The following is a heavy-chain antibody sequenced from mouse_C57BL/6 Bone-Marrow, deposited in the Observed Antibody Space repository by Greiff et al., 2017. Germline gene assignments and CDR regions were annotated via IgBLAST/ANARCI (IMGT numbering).Heavy chain of an antibody. CDR1: GYAFSSYW. CDR2: IYPGDGDT. J-gene: IGHJ1*03. V-gene: IGHV1-80*01. D-gene: IGHD1-1*02. Sequence: QVQLQQSGAELVKPGASVKISCKASGYAFSSYWMNWVKQRPGKGLEWIGQIYPGDGDTNYNGKFKGKATLTADKSSSPAYMQLSSLTSEDSAVYFCARDYVPDEDIDVWGTGTTVTVSS. CDR3: ARDYVPDEDIDV.